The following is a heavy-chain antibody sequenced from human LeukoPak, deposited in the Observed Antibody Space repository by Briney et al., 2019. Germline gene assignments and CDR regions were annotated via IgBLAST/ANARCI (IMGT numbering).Heavy chain of an antibody. J-gene: IGHJ5*02. D-gene: IGHD1-26*01. CDR1: GGSISSSNW. CDR3: ARGGNYWPQWWFDP. Sequence: SGTLSLTCAVSGGSISSSNWWSWVRQPPGKGLEWIGEIYHSGSTNYNPSLKSRVTMSLDASKNQFSQELNSVTPADTAVYYCARGGNYWPQWWFDPWGRGTLVSVSS. CDR2: IYHSGST. V-gene: IGHV4-4*02.